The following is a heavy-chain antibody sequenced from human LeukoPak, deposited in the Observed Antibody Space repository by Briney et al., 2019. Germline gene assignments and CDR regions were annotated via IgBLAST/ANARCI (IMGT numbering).Heavy chain of an antibody. CDR1: GFTFSSYG. CDR2: ISYDGSNK. D-gene: IGHD6-13*01. Sequence: PGGSLRLSCAASGFTFSSYGMHWVRQAPGKGLEWVAVISYDGSNKYYADSVKGRFTISRDNSKNTLYLQMNSLRAEDTAVYYCARAGYSSSWYLYYYYGMDVWGQGTTVTVSS. V-gene: IGHV3-30*03. CDR3: ARAGYSSSWYLYYYYGMDV. J-gene: IGHJ6*02.